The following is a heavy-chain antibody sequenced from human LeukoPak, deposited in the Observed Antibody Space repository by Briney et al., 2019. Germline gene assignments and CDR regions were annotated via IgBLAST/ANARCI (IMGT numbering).Heavy chain of an antibody. CDR1: GFTFSSYS. CDR2: ISSSSSTI. D-gene: IGHD3-10*01. J-gene: IGHJ4*02. CDR3: ARVRITMVRGVLGY. V-gene: IGHV3-48*04. Sequence: PGGSLRLSCAASGFTFSSYSMNWVRQAPGKGLEWVSYISSSSSTIYYADSVKGRFTISRDNAKNSLYLQMNSLRAEDTAVYYCARVRITMVRGVLGYWGQGTLVTVSS.